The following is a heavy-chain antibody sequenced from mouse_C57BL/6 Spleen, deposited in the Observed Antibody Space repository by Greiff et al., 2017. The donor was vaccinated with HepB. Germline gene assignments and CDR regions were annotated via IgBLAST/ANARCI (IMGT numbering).Heavy chain of an antibody. CDR3: ARGYSGCSRYAMDY. J-gene: IGHJ4*01. V-gene: IGHV1-72*01. CDR2: IEHNSGGT. Sequence: VQLQQPGAELVKPGASVKLSCKASGYTLTSYWMHWVNQRPGRGLEWMGRIEHNSGGTKYNEKFKSKATLTVDKPSSTAYMQLSSLTSEDSAIDYCARGYSGCSRYAMDYWGQGATVTVSS. D-gene: IGHD1-1*01. CDR1: GYTLTSYW.